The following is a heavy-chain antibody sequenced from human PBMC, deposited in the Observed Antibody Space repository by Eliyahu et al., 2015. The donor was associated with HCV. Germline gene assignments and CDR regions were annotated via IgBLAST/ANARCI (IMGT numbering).Heavy chain of an antibody. V-gene: IGHV3-23*01. CDR1: GFTFXXYA. Sequence: EVQVLESGGGLVQPGGXLRLSCAASGFTFXXYAMSWVRQAPGKGLEWVXVISGSGGATYYAESVKGRFAVPRDNSKNVVYLQMNSLRAEDTAVYYCAKRDGGVAAAPDPIDYWGQGTLVTVSS. CDR3: AKRDGGVAAAPDPIDY. D-gene: IGHD6-13*01. J-gene: IGHJ4*02. CDR2: ISGSGGAT.